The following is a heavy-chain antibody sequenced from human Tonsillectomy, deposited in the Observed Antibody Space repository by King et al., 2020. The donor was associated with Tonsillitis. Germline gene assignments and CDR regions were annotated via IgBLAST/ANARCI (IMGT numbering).Heavy chain of an antibody. D-gene: IGHD3-9*01. Sequence: VQLVESGAEVKKPGESLRISCKGSGYSFTSYWISWVRQMPGKGLEWRGRIDPSDSYTNYSPSFQGHVTISADKSISTAYLQWSSLKASDTAMYYCARRVLSYDILTGATFYYMDVWGKGTTVTVSS. J-gene: IGHJ6*03. CDR1: GYSFTSYW. V-gene: IGHV5-10-1*03. CDR2: IDPSDSYT. CDR3: ARRVLSYDILTGATFYYMDV.